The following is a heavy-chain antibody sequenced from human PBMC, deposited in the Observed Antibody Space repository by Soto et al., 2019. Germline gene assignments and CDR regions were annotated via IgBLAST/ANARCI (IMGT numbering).Heavy chain of an antibody. D-gene: IGHD2-21*01. V-gene: IGHV4-31*03. CDR1: GDSISRGGYY. CDR3: ARDGAGAYGLGWFDP. Sequence: QVQLQESGPRLVKPSQTLSLTCTVSGDSISRGGYYWNWLRQHPRKGLEWIGYIYHSGSTIYNPSLKSRVTXSXDXSKXRLSLELSNVTAADTAIYYCARDGAGAYGLGWFDPWGQGILVTVSS. J-gene: IGHJ5*02. CDR2: IYHSGST.